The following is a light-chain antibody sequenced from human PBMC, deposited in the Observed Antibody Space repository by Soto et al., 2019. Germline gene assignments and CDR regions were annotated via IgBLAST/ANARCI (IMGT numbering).Light chain of an antibody. CDR2: AAS. J-gene: IGKJ3*01. CDR3: QQTYTTPFT. CDR1: QSINRY. Sequence: DIQMTQSPSSLSASVGDRVTITCRASQSINRYINWYQQKSGKAPKLLINAASSLQSGVPSRFSGSGSGTDFTLTISNLQPEAFATYSCQQTYTTPFTFGPGTKVDIK. V-gene: IGKV1-39*01.